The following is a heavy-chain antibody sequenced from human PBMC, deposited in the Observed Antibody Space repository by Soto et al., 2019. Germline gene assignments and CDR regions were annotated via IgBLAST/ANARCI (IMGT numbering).Heavy chain of an antibody. J-gene: IGHJ3*02. Sequence: QVQLVESGGGVVQPGRSLRLSCAASGFSISTYALHWVPQAPGKGPEWVAIISYNGNNKHYADSVKGRFTISRDNSKNTVDLQMNSLRVEDTAMYYCARRSFPYSGSPLEPWSDALDIWGQGTMVTVSS. CDR1: GFSISTYA. CDR3: ARRSFPYSGSPLEPWSDALDI. V-gene: IGHV3-30*04. D-gene: IGHD1-26*01. CDR2: ISYNGNNK.